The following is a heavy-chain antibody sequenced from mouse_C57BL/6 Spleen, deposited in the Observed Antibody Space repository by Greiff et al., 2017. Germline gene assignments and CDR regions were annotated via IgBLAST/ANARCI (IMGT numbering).Heavy chain of an antibody. CDR2: ISDGGSYT. J-gene: IGHJ2*01. D-gene: IGHD3-2*02. Sequence: EVHLVESGGGLVKPGGSLKLSCAASGFTFSSYAMSWVRQTPEKRLEWVATISDGGSYTYYPDNVKGRFTISRDNAKNNLYLQMSHLKSEDTAMYYCARGLTAQAYFDYWGQGTTLTVSS. CDR3: ARGLTAQAYFDY. V-gene: IGHV5-4*01. CDR1: GFTFSSYA.